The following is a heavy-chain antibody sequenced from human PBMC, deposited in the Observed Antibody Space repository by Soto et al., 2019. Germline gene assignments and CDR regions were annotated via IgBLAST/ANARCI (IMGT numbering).Heavy chain of an antibody. CDR2: NYHSGTT. CDR3: VREAYIGYGHAIDH. Sequence: SETLSLTCVVSGGSITSYHWSWVRQFPGKGLEWIGYNYHSGTTNYNPSLKSRVTISVDTSKNQFSLRLTSVTAADTAIYYCVREAYIGYGHAIDHWGQGTLVTVSS. V-gene: IGHV4-59*01. J-gene: IGHJ4*02. CDR1: GGSITSYH. D-gene: IGHD5-12*01.